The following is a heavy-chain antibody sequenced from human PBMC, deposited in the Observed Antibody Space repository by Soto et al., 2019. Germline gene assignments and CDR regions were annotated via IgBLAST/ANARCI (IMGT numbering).Heavy chain of an antibody. J-gene: IGHJ4*02. CDR2: ISGSGGST. D-gene: IGHD3-22*01. CDR3: AKVPGYDSSGYYVG. CDR1: GFTFSSYA. V-gene: IGHV3-23*01. Sequence: RRLSCAASGFTFSSYAMSWVRQAPGKGLEWVSAISGSGGSTYYADSVKGRFTISRDNSKNTLYLQMNSLRAEDTAVYYCAKVPGYDSSGYYVGWGQGTLVTVSS.